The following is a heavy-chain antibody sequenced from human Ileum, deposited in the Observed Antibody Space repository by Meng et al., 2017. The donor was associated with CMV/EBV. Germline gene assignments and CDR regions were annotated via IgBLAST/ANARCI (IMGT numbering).Heavy chain of an antibody. Sequence: CKASGYNFTSNNISWVRQAPGQGPEWMGWINTNTGNPTYAQGFTGRFVFSLDTSVSTTYLQISSLKAEDTAVYYCARDGLSGRYFDYWGQGTLVTVSS. CDR2: INTNTGNP. CDR3: ARDGLSGRYFDY. J-gene: IGHJ4*02. V-gene: IGHV7-4-1*02. CDR1: GYNFTSNN. D-gene: IGHD1-26*01.